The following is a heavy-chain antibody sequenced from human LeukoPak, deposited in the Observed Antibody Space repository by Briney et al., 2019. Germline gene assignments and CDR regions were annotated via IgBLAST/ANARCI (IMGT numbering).Heavy chain of an antibody. Sequence: PGGSLRLSCAASGFTFSSYSMNWVRQAPGKGLEWVSSISSSSSYIYYADSVKGRFTISRGNAKNSLYLQMNSLRAEDTAVYYCARDQASTDIVLMVYATSDAFDIWGQGTMVTVSS. CDR2: ISSSSSYI. J-gene: IGHJ3*02. CDR3: ARDQASTDIVLMVYATSDAFDI. D-gene: IGHD2-8*01. V-gene: IGHV3-21*01. CDR1: GFTFSSYS.